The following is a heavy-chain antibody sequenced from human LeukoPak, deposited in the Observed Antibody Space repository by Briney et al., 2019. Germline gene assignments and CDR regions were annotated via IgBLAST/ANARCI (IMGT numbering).Heavy chain of an antibody. D-gene: IGHD6-13*01. CDR3: ARVRKEVAATLGMADY. V-gene: IGHV3-48*03. J-gene: IGHJ4*02. CDR2: ISSSGSTI. Sequence: GGSLRLSCAASGFTFSSYAMSWVRQAPGKGLEWVSYISSSGSTIYYADSVKGRFTISRDNAKNSLYLQMNSLRAEDTAVYYCARVRKEVAATLGMADYWGQGTLVTVSS. CDR1: GFTFSSYA.